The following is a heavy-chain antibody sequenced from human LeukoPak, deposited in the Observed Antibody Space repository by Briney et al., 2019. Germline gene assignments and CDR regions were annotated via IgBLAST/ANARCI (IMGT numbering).Heavy chain of an antibody. CDR1: GFTFSVYG. CDR2: IWYDGSKK. V-gene: IGHV3-33*01. Sequence: GGSLRLSCAASGFTFSVYGMHWVRQAPGKGLEWLAVIWYDGSKKQYADSVKGRFTISRDNSKNTLYLQMNSLRADDTAIYYCARSMPLSGYSGYDADYRGQGTLVTVSS. CDR3: ARSMPLSGYSGYDADY. J-gene: IGHJ4*02. D-gene: IGHD5-12*01.